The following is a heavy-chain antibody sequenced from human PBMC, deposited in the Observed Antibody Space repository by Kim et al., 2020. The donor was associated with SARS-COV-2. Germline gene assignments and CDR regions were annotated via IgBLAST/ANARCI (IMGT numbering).Heavy chain of an antibody. V-gene: IGHV1-3*01. D-gene: IGHD3-9*01. Sequence: KFQGRVTITRATSASTAYMELSSLRSEDTAVYYCARDLVARDILTGSFDYWGQGTLVTVSS. CDR3: ARDLVARDILTGSFDY. J-gene: IGHJ4*02.